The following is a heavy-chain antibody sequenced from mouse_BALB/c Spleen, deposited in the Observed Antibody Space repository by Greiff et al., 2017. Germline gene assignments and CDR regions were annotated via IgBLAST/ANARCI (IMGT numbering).Heavy chain of an antibody. D-gene: IGHD2-3*01. CDR2: IDPANGNT. CDR1: GFNIKDTY. CDR3: ARSMAY. V-gene: IGHV14-3*02. J-gene: IGHJ3*01. Sequence: VQLKQSGAELVKPGASVKLSCTASGFNIKDTYMHWVKQRPEQGLEWIGRIDPANGNTKYDPKFQGKATITADTSSNTADLQLSSLTSEDTAVYYCARSMAYWGQGTLVTVSA.